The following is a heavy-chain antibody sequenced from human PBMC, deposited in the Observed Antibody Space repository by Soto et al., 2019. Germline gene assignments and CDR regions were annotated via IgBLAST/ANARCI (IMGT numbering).Heavy chain of an antibody. CDR3: AKEAIVVVPAARHDAFYI. CDR1: GFTFSSYA. Sequence: GGSLRLSCAASGFTFSSYAMSWVRQAPGKGLEWVSAISGSGGSTYYAASVKGRFTISRDNSKNTLYLQMNSLRAEDTAVYYCAKEAIVVVPAARHDAFYIWGQGTMVTVSS. D-gene: IGHD2-2*01. V-gene: IGHV3-23*01. J-gene: IGHJ3*02. CDR2: ISGSGGST.